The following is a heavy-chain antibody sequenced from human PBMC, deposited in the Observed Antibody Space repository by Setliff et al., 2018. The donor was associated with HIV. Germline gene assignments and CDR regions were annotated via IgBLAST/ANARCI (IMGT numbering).Heavy chain of an antibody. D-gene: IGHD3-10*01. V-gene: IGHV1-18*01. Sequence: GASVKVSCKTSAYSFVSHGMSWVRQAPGQGLEWMGWIRGSGADAKYAENLQGRVTLTMDISSSTGYMELRNLRSDDTAIYYCARVSPDYGSRYFYWGQGTLVTVSS. J-gene: IGHJ4*02. CDR3: ARVSPDYGSRYFY. CDR1: AYSFVSHG. CDR2: IRGSGADA.